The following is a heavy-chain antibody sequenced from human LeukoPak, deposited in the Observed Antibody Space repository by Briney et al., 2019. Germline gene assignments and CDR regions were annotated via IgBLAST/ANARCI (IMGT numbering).Heavy chain of an antibody. Sequence: PSQTLSLTCTVSGGSISSGSYYWSWIRQPPGKWLEWIGEINHSGSTNYNPSLKSRVTISVNTSKNQFSLKLSSVTAADTAVYYCARGKGSSSSRRWFDPWGQGTLVTVSS. J-gene: IGHJ5*02. CDR1: GGSISSGSYY. CDR2: INHSGST. V-gene: IGHV4-39*07. D-gene: IGHD6-6*01. CDR3: ARGKGSSSSRRWFDP.